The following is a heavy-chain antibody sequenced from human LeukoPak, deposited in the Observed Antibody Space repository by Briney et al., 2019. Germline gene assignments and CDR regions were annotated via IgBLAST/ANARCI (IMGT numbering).Heavy chain of an antibody. J-gene: IGHJ3*02. V-gene: IGHV3-23*01. CDR2: IGGSDGRT. Sequence: GGSLRLSCAASGFTFSSYAMHWVRQAPGKGLEWVSGIGGSDGRTYYADSVKGRFTISRDNSKDTVYLQMNSVRVEDTAIYYCAKDQLSGWLAKAFDIWGQGTMVTVTS. D-gene: IGHD6-19*01. CDR1: GFTFSSYA. CDR3: AKDQLSGWLAKAFDI.